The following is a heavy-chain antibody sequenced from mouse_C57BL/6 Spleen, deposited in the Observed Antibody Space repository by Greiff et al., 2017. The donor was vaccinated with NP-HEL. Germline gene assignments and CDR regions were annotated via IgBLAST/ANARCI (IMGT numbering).Heavy chain of an antibody. D-gene: IGHD2-4*01. CDR1: GFNIKDYY. V-gene: IGHV14-1*01. J-gene: IGHJ2*01. CDR3: TLYYDYDVGYFDY. Sequence: VQLQQSGAELVRPGASVKLSCTASGFNIKDYYMHWVKQRPEQGLEWIGRIDPEDGDTEYAPKFQGKATMTADTSSNTAYLQLSSLTSEDTAVYYCTLYYDYDVGYFDYWGQGTTLTVSS. CDR2: IDPEDGDT.